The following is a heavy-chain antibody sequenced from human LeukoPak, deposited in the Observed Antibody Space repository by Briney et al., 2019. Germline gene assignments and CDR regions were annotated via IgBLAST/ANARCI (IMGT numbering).Heavy chain of an antibody. CDR2: ISYDGSNK. Sequence: GGSLRLSCAASGFTFSSYAMHWVRQAPGKGLEWVAVISYDGSNKYYADSVKGRFTISRDNSKNTLYLQMNTLRAEDTAVYYCAREFREEYYYDSSDLASGYFQHWGQGTLVTVSS. CDR3: AREFREEYYYDSSDLASGYFQH. J-gene: IGHJ1*01. CDR1: GFTFSSYA. D-gene: IGHD3-22*01. V-gene: IGHV3-30-3*01.